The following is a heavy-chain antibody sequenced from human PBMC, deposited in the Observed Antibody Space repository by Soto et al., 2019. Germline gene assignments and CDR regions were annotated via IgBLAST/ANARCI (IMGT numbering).Heavy chain of an antibody. CDR3: AKNRGRVTTLWHFDY. CDR1: GFTFSGYA. V-gene: IGHV3-23*01. Sequence: EVQLLESGGDLVQPGRSLRLSCAASGFTFSGYAMSWVRQAPGKGLEWVSVIHGGGNSAYYADSVKGRFTISRDTSKNTVYLQMSSLRGEDTAVYYCAKNRGRVTTLWHFDYWGQGTLVTVSS. CDR2: IHGGGNSA. D-gene: IGHD4-17*01. J-gene: IGHJ4*02.